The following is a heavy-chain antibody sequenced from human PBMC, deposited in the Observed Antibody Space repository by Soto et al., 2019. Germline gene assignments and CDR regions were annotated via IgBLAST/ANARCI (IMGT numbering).Heavy chain of an antibody. J-gene: IGHJ4*02. CDR3: TTGIYYDILTGYHNVAY. CDR2: IKSKTDGGTA. V-gene: IGHV3-15*01. D-gene: IGHD3-9*01. Sequence: GGSLRLSCAASGLNLGHPWMTWVRQAAGKGLEWVGRIKSKTDGGTADYAAPVKGRFTISRYDSKNTVYLQMNSLKTEDTAVYYCTTGIYYDILTGYHNVAYWGQGTLVTVSA. CDR1: GLNLGHPW.